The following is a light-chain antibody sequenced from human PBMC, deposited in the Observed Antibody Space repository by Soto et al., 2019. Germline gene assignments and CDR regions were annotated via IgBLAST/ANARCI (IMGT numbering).Light chain of an antibody. CDR2: DAS. V-gene: IGKV3-20*01. CDR3: QQCATSPLT. CDR1: QRVGNNY. Sequence: PGDRATRSCRASQRVGNNYVAWYQQKPGQAPRLLIHDASSRATGIPDRFSGSGSGTDFTLTISRLELEDFAVYFCQQCATSPLTFGQGTRGDIK. J-gene: IGKJ1*01.